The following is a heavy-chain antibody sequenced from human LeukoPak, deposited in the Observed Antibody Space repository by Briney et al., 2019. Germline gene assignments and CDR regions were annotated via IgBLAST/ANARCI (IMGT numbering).Heavy chain of an antibody. CDR2: IYYSGST. Sequence: PSETLSLTCTVSGGFISSYYWSWIRQPPGKGLEWIGSIYYSGSTYYNPSLKSRVTISVDTSKNQFSLKLSSVTAADTAVYYCARRRGNWNDRVTDYWGQGTLVTVSS. D-gene: IGHD1-1*01. V-gene: IGHV4-39*01. CDR1: GGFISSYY. CDR3: ARRRGNWNDRVTDY. J-gene: IGHJ4*02.